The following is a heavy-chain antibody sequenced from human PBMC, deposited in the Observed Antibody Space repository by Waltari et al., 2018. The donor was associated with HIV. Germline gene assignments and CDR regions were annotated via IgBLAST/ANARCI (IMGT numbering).Heavy chain of an antibody. CDR2: NSWNSGSI. CDR1: GFTFDDYA. J-gene: IGHJ6*02. V-gene: IGHV3-9*01. D-gene: IGHD5-18*01. CDR3: AKDMGIQLWSYYGMDV. Sequence: EVQLVESGGGLVQPGRSLRLSCAASGFTFDDYAMYWVRKAPGKGLEWVSGNSWNSGSIGYADSVKGRFTISRDNAKNSLYLQMNSLRAEDTALYYCAKDMGIQLWSYYGMDVWGQGTTVTVSS.